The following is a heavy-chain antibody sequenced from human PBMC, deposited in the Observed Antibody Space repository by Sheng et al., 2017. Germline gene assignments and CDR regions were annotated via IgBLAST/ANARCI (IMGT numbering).Heavy chain of an antibody. CDR3: AREVTGSSGWYFVDY. CDR1: GGSISSDY. V-gene: IGHV4-59*01. Sequence: QVQLQESGPGLVKPSETLSLTCTVSGGSISSDYWSWIRQPPGKGLEWIGCIYYSGSTNYNPPLTSRVTISVDTSKNQFSLKLSSVTAADTAVYYCAREVTGSSGWYFVDYWGQGTLVTVSS. J-gene: IGHJ4*02. CDR2: IYYSGST. D-gene: IGHD6-19*01.